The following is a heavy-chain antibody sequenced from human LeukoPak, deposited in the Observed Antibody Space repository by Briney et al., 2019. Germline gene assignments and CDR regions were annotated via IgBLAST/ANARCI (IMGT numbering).Heavy chain of an antibody. J-gene: IGHJ5*02. CDR2: INPNSGGT. Sequence: ASVKVSCTASGYTFTGYYMHWVRQAPGQGLEWMGWINPNSGGTNYAQKFQGRVTMTRDTSISTAYMKLRSLRSDDTAVYYCARDSSGWPVGWFDPWGQGTLVTVSS. CDR1: GYTFTGYY. V-gene: IGHV1-2*02. D-gene: IGHD6-19*01. CDR3: ARDSSGWPVGWFDP.